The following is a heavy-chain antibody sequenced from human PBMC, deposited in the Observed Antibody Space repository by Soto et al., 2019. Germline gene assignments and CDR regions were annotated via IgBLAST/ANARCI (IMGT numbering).Heavy chain of an antibody. V-gene: IGHV3-64*01. CDR2: ISSNGVGT. CDR1: GFTLRGYA. CDR3: ARRARPDFYYMDV. D-gene: IGHD6-6*01. Sequence: SGFTLRGYAMSWVRQAPGKGLEYVSGISSNGVGTYYANSVQGRFTISRDNSKNTVYLQMGSLRPEDMAVYYCARRARPDFYYMDVWGKGTTVTVSS. J-gene: IGHJ6*03.